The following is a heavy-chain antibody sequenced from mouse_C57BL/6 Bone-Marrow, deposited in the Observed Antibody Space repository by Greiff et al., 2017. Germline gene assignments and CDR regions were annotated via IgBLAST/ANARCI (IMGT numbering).Heavy chain of an antibody. D-gene: IGHD1-1*01. Sequence: DVQLLESGGDLVKPGGSLKLSCAASGFTFSSYGMSWVRQTPDKRLEWVATISSGGSYTYYPDSVKGRFTISRDNAKNTLYLQMSSLKSEDAAMYYCARLRYGSGAMDDWGQGTSVTVSS. V-gene: IGHV5-6*01. CDR1: GFTFSSYG. CDR3: ARLRYGSGAMDD. J-gene: IGHJ4*01. CDR2: ISSGGSYT.